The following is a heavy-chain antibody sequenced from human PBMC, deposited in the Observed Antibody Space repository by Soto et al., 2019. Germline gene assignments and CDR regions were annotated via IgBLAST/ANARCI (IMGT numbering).Heavy chain of an antibody. Sequence: QAQLVQSGSEVRKPGASVKVSCKASGYTFLSYFFTWVRQAPGQGLEWMGRINPYNGDTKSAEKFQGRVTMTTDTSTGTDYMELRSLTSDDTAVYYCARFWASGGIDLWGQGTLVTVSS. CDR1: GYTFLSYF. D-gene: IGHD2-15*01. J-gene: IGHJ5*02. V-gene: IGHV1-18*04. CDR3: ARFWASGGIDL. CDR2: INPYNGDT.